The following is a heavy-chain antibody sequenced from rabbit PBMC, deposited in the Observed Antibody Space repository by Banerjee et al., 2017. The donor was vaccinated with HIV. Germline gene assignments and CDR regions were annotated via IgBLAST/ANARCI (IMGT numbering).Heavy chain of an antibody. CDR3: ARDYGSSGDL. D-gene: IGHD1-1*01. CDR2: IYAGSSGSA. CDR1: GFSFSSSYY. V-gene: IGHV1S40*01. Sequence: QSLEESGGGLVQPEGSLTLTCTASGFSFSSSYYMCWVRQAPGKGLEWIACIYAGSSGSAYYASWAKGRFTISKTSSTTVTLQMTSLTAADTATYFCARDYGSSGDLWGQGTLVTVS. J-gene: IGHJ6*01.